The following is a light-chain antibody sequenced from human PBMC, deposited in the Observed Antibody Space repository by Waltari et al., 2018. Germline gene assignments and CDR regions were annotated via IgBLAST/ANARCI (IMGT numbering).Light chain of an antibody. V-gene: IGLV3-21*04. J-gene: IGLJ2*01. CDR2: YDS. CDR1: NIESKS. Sequence: SYVLTQTPSVSQAPGPTAIITCGGDNIESKSVHWYQRQPGQAPVLVMFYDSDRPPGIPDRFSGSNSGNTATLTISRVEDDDEADYFCQVWDDSNNSGVFGGGTKLTVL. CDR3: QVWDDSNNSGV.